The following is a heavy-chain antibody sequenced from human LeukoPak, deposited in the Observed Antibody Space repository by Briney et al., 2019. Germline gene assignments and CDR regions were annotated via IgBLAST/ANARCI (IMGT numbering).Heavy chain of an antibody. Sequence: ASVKVSCKGSGYTLSNHAFSWVRQAPGQGLEWMGWISADNGNTNHAQKFQGRVSLTTDTSTSTAYMELRSLRSDDTAVYYCAKGDSSSFAGFEYWGQGTLVTVSS. V-gene: IGHV1-18*04. D-gene: IGHD6-6*01. J-gene: IGHJ4*02. CDR2: ISADNGNT. CDR1: GYTLSNHA. CDR3: AKGDSSSFAGFEY.